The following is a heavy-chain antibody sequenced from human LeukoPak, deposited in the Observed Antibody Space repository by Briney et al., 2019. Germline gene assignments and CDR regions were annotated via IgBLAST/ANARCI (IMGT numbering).Heavy chain of an antibody. J-gene: IGHJ4*02. V-gene: IGHV3-48*03. D-gene: IGHD2-2*01. CDR1: GFTFRNYP. CDR2: ISSSGSTI. Sequence: GRSLRLSCLGSGFTFRNYPMYRVRQAPGKGLEWVSYISSSGSTIYYADSVKGRFTISRDNAKNSLYLQMNSLKAEDTAVYYCARISSTKDYWGQGTLVTVSS. CDR3: ARISSTKDY.